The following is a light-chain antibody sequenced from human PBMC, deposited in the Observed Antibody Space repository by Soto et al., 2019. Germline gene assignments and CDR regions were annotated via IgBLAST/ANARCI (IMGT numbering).Light chain of an antibody. CDR1: SSDVGGYNY. CDR2: EVS. CDR3: SSYAGSNNVEV. J-gene: IGLJ1*01. V-gene: IGLV2-8*01. Sequence: QSALTQPPSASGSPGQSVTISCTGTSSDVGGYNYVSWYQQHPGNAPKLMIYEVSKRPSGVPDRFSGSKSGNTASLTVSGLQAEDEADYYCSSYAGSNNVEVFGTGTKVTVL.